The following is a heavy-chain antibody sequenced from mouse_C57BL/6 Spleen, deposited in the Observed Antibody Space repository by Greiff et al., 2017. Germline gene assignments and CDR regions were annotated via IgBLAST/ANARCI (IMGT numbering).Heavy chain of an antibody. CDR1: GYTFTSYS. CDR2: IHPYCGST. CDR3: ARGCGSVDY. D-gene: IGHD3-3*01. V-gene: IGHV1-64*01. J-gene: IGHJ2*01. Sequence: QVQLQQPGAELVKPGASVKLSCKASGYTFTSYSMHWVKPRPGQGLEWIGMIHPYCGSTNYNEKFKSKATLTVDKSSSTADMQLSSLTAEDSAVYYCARGCGSVDYWGQGTTLTVSS.